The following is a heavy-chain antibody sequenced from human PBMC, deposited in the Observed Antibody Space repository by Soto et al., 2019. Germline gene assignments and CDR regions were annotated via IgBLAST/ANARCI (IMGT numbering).Heavy chain of an antibody. CDR3: ATLAAYYYDSSGYNPFDY. CDR2: FDPEDGET. J-gene: IGHJ4*02. Sequence: ASVKVSCKVSGYTLTELSMHWVRQAPGKGLEWMGGFDPEDGETIYAQKFQGRVTMTEDTSTDTAYMELSSLRSEDTAVYYCATLAAYYYDSSGYNPFDYWGQGTLVTVSS. D-gene: IGHD3-22*01. CDR1: GYTLTELS. V-gene: IGHV1-24*01.